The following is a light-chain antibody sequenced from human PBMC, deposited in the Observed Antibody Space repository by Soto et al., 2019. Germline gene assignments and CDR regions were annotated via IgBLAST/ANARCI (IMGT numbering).Light chain of an antibody. CDR2: DAS. Sequence: DIQMTQSPSTLSASVGDRVTITCRASQSVRSWLAWYQQKPGRAPKFLIYDASSLESGVPSRFSGSGSGTEFTLTVSNLQPDDFATYYWQQYDNYPLTFGGGTKV. J-gene: IGKJ4*01. V-gene: IGKV1-5*01. CDR3: QQYDNYPLT. CDR1: QSVRSW.